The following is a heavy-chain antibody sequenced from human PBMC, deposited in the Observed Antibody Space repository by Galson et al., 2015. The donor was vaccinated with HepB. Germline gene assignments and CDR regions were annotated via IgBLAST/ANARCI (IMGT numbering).Heavy chain of an antibody. CDR3: ARLSSFYDGTGDPKGLLDH. D-gene: IGHD3-22*01. CDR2: VYPGDSHT. J-gene: IGHJ4*02. V-gene: IGHV5-51*01. CDR1: GYSFTTYW. Sequence: QSGAEVTKPGESLKISCKASGYSFTTYWIGWVRQMPGKGLEWMGAVYPGDSHTRYSPSFQGQVTISADKSITTAYLQWSGLKAADTAMYYCARLSSFYDGTGDPKGLLDHCCQGTPVNVSS.